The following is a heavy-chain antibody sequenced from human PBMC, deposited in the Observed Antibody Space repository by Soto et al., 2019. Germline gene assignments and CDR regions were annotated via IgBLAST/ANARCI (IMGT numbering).Heavy chain of an antibody. CDR2: ISSSGSTK. D-gene: IGHD7-27*01. V-gene: IGHV3-11*01. CDR1: GFTFSDYH. J-gene: IGHJ6*02. Sequence: QVQLVESGGGLVKSGGSLRLSCAASGFTFSDYHMSWIRQAPGKGLEWVSYISSSGSTKYYADSVKGRFTISRDNAKNPLYLQMNSLKAEDTAVYYCASLGYYYYDMDAWGQGTTVTVSS. CDR3: ASLGYYYYDMDA.